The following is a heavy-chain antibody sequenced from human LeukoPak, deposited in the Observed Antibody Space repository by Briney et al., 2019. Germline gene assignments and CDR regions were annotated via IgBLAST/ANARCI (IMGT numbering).Heavy chain of an antibody. CDR3: ARSLGPVTLRLWFGELVEAWLDP. CDR1: GYTFTSYD. CDR2: MISNSGNT. D-gene: IGHD3-10*01. J-gene: IGHJ5*02. V-gene: IGHV1-8*01. Sequence: ASVKVSCKASGYTFTSYDINWVRQATGQGLEWMGWMISNSGNTGYAPKIQGRVTMPMNTSINTSYMKLSSLRSEDTAVYYCARSLGPVTLRLWFGELVEAWLDPWGQGTLVTVSS.